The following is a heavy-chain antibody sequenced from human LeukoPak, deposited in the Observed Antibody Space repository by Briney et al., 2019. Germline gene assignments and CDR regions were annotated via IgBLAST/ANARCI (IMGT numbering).Heavy chain of an antibody. CDR3: TRDPKGDYMDV. V-gene: IGHV1-46*01. Sequence: ASVKVSCKASGYTFTSYYMHWVRQAPGQGLEWMGIINPSGGSTSYAQKFQGRVTMTRDTSTSTVYMELSSLRSEDTAVYYCTRDPKGDYMDVWGKGTTVTVSS. CDR1: GYTFTSYY. CDR2: INPSGGST. J-gene: IGHJ6*03.